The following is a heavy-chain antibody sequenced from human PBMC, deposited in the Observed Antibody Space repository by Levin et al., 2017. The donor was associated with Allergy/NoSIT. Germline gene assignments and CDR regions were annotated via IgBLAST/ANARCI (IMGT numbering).Heavy chain of an antibody. CDR3: ARLHNYYDSSGYYYVGAFDI. CDR1: GGSISNYY. V-gene: IGHV4-59*01. CDR2: IYYSGST. D-gene: IGHD3-22*01. J-gene: IGHJ3*02. Sequence: SETLSLTCTVSGGSISNYYWSWIRQPPGKGLEWIGYIYYSGSTNYNPSLKSRVTISVDTSNNQFSLKLSSVTAADTAVYYCARLHNYYDSSGYYYVGAFDIWGQGTMVTVSS.